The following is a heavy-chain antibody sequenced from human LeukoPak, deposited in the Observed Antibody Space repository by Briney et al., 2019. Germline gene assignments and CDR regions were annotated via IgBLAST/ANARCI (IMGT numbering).Heavy chain of an antibody. CDR2: IHYSGTT. V-gene: IGHV4-30-4*08. CDR1: GGSISKSDYY. CDR3: ARVVPAAIRGPYYYYYMDV. Sequence: PSQTLSLTCGVSGGSISKSDYYWSWIRQPPGKGLEWIGYIHYSGTTHYNPSLKSRVTISVDTSKNQFSLKLSSVTAADTAVYYCARVVPAAIRGPYYYYYMDVWGKGTTVTVSS. J-gene: IGHJ6*03. D-gene: IGHD2-2*02.